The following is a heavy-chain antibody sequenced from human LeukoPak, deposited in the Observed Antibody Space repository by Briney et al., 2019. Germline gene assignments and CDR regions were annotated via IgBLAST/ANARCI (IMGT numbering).Heavy chain of an antibody. CDR2: INTGDIT. CDR3: AKEDWRMDV. J-gene: IGHJ6*02. Sequence: GGSLRLSCAASGFTFDYSAMTWVRQAPEKGLEWVSTINTGDITFYANSVKGRFTISRDNSKNALFLQMNSLRAEDTAVYYCAKEDWRMDVWGQGTTVTVSS. D-gene: IGHD2-21*01. V-gene: IGHV3-23*01. CDR1: GFTFDYSA.